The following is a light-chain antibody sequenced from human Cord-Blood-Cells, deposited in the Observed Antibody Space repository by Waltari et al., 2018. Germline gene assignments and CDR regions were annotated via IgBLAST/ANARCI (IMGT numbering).Light chain of an antibody. CDR2: GAS. CDR1: PSVSSN. J-gene: IGKJ1*01. V-gene: IGKV3-15*01. CDR3: QQYNNWPPWT. Sequence: EIVLTQSPATLSVSAGERATLSCRASPSVSSNLAWYQQKPGQAPRRLIYGASTRATGIPARFSGSGSGTEFTLTISSLQSEDFAVYYCQQYNNWPPWTFGQGPKVEIK.